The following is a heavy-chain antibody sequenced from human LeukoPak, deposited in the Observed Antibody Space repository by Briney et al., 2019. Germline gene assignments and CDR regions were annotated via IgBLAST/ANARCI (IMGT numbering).Heavy chain of an antibody. CDR2: ISYDGSNK. CDR1: GFTFSSYG. J-gene: IGHJ3*02. Sequence: GGSLRLSCAASGFTFSSYGMHWVRQAPGKGLEWVAVISYDGSNKYYADSVKGRFTISRDNSKNTLYLQMNSLRAEDTAVYYCAKGHSYDSSGYYYLAFDIWGQGTMVTVSS. D-gene: IGHD3-22*01. CDR3: AKGHSYDSSGYYYLAFDI. V-gene: IGHV3-30*18.